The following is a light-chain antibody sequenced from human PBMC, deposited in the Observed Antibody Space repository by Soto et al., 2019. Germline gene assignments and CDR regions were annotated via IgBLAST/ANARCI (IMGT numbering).Light chain of an antibody. CDR3: CSFAGSGTWV. CDR2: EGS. Sequence: QSALTQPASVSGSPGQSITISCTGTSSDVGGYNIVSWYQQHPDKAPKVIIYEGSQRPSGVSNRFSASKSGNMASLTISGLQAEDEADYYCCSFAGSGTWVFGGGTKLTVL. CDR1: SSDVGGYNI. V-gene: IGLV2-23*01. J-gene: IGLJ3*02.